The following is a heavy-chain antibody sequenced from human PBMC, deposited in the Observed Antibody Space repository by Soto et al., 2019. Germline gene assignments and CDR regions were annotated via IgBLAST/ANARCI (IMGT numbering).Heavy chain of an antibody. D-gene: IGHD5-12*01. CDR2: IYYSGST. CDR3: ASNIVATSPLYYGMDV. V-gene: IGHV4-31*03. CDR1: GGSISSGGYY. Sequence: SETLSLTCTVSGGSISSGGYYWSWIRQHPGKGREWIGYIYYSGSTYYNPSLKSRVTISVDTSKNQFSLKLSSVTAADTAVYYCASNIVATSPLYYGMDVWGQGTTVTVSS. J-gene: IGHJ6*02.